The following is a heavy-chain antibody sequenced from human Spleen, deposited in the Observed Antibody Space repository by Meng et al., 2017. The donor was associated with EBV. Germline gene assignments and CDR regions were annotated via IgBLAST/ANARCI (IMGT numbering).Heavy chain of an antibody. CDR2: ISYTGTTI. V-gene: IGHV3-11*01. CDR1: GFNYSDYY. Sequence: QGQLGGSGGRLVHPGGSVMLSCAPSGFNYSDYYMDWIRQSSGKGLEWVSYISYTGTTIYYADSVKGRFTVSRDNSEKSLFLQMNSLRVDDTAVYYCARGSRRLSGHYGYWGQGTLVTVSS. D-gene: IGHD1-26*01. J-gene: IGHJ4*02. CDR3: ARGSRRLSGHYGY.